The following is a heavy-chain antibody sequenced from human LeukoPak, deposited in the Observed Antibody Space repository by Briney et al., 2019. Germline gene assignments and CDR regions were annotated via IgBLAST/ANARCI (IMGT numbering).Heavy chain of an antibody. J-gene: IGHJ5*02. CDR1: GFTFSSYS. CDR2: ISSSSSYI. V-gene: IGHV3-21*01. D-gene: IGHD2-2*02. Sequence: GGSLRLSCAASGFTFSSYSMNWVRQAPEKGLEWVSSISSSSSYIYYADSVKGRFTISRDNAKNSLYLQMNSLRAEDTAVYHCARVLGVPAAILGWFDPWGQGTLVTVSS. CDR3: ARVLGVPAAILGWFDP.